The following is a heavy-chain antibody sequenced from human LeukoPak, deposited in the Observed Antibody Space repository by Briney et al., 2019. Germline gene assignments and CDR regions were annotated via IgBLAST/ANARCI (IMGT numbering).Heavy chain of an antibody. CDR3: ARVGPRTWGNSSGRLRKYFDY. Sequence: PGGSLRLSCAASGFTVSSNYMSWVRQAPGKGLEWVSVIYSGGSTYYADSVKGRFTISRDNSKNTLYLQMNSLRGEDTAVYYCARVGPRTWGNSSGRLRKYFDYWGQGALVTVSS. D-gene: IGHD6-19*01. J-gene: IGHJ4*02. CDR1: GFTVSSNY. CDR2: IYSGGST. V-gene: IGHV3-66*02.